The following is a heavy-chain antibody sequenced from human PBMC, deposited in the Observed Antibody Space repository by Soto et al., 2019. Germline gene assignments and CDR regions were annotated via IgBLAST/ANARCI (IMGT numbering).Heavy chain of an antibody. J-gene: IGHJ6*02. CDR1: GGSTSSDNY. CDR2: INHSGST. CDR3: ARNPDSSSWYGLYYYYYGMDV. Sequence: SETLSLTCTVSGGSTSSDNYWSWIRQPPGKGLEWIGEINHSGSTNYNPSLKSRVTISVDTSKNQFSLKLSSVTAADTAVYYCARNPDSSSWYGLYYYYYGMDVWGQVTTVT. D-gene: IGHD6-13*01. V-gene: IGHV4-34*01.